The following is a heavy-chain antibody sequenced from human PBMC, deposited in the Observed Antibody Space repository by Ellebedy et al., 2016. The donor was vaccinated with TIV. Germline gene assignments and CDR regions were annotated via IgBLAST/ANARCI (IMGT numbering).Heavy chain of an antibody. J-gene: IGHJ6*02. V-gene: IGHV4-39*07. CDR1: GGSISSSSYY. CDR3: ARYGSGSYHYGMDV. D-gene: IGHD3-10*01. Sequence: SETLSLTXTVSGGSISSSSYYWGWIRQPPGKGLEWIGSIYYSGSTYYNPSLKSRVTISVDTSKNQFSLKLSSVTAADTAVYYCARYGSGSYHYGMDVWGQGTTVTVSS. CDR2: IYYSGST.